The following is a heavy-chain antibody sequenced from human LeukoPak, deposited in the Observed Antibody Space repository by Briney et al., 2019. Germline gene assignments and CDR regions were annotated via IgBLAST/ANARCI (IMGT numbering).Heavy chain of an antibody. D-gene: IGHD5-12*01. V-gene: IGHV4-31*03. CDR1: GGSISSGGYY. CDR2: IYYSGST. J-gene: IGHJ4*02. Sequence: KAPQTLSLTCTVSGGSISSGGYYWSWIRQHPGKGLEWIGYIYYSGSTYYNPSLKSRVTISVDTSKNQFSLKLSSVTAADTAVYYCARVGAATISGVFDYWGQGTLVTVSS. CDR3: ARVGAATISGVFDY.